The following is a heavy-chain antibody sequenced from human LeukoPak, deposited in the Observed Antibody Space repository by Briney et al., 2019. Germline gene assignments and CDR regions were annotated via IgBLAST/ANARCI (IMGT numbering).Heavy chain of an antibody. V-gene: IGHV1-8*03. Sequence: ASVKVSCKASGYTFTSYDINWVRQATGQGLEWMGWMNPNSGNTGYAQKFQGRVTITRNTSISTAYMELRSLRSEDTAVYYGARVGYSYGFGNDYWGQGTLVTVSS. J-gene: IGHJ4*02. D-gene: IGHD5-18*01. CDR1: GYTFTSYD. CDR3: ARVGYSYGFGNDY. CDR2: MNPNSGNT.